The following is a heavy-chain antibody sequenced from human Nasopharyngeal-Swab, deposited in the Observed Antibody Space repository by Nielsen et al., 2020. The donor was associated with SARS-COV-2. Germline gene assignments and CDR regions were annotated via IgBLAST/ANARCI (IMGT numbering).Heavy chain of an antibody. V-gene: IGHV3-30*18. J-gene: IGHJ6*02. Sequence: GGSLRLSCAASGFTFSSYGMHWVRRAPGKGLEWVAVISYDGSNKYYADSVKGRFTISRDNSKNTLYLQMNSLRAEDTAVYYCAKDGGGFGEPFYGMDVWGQGTTVTVSS. CDR3: AKDGGGFGEPFYGMDV. CDR1: GFTFSSYG. D-gene: IGHD3-10*01. CDR2: ISYDGSNK.